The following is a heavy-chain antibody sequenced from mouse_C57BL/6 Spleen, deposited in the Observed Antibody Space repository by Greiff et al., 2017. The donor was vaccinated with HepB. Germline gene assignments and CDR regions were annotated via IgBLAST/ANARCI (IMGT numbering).Heavy chain of an antibody. D-gene: IGHD3-1*01. CDR3: GARATVEDY. J-gene: IGHJ2*01. CDR1: GFNIKDYY. CDR2: IVPEDGES. V-gene: IGHV14-2*01. Sequence: VQLQQSGAELVKPGASVKLSCTASGFNIKDYYMHWVKQRTEQGLEWIGRIVPEDGESKYAPKFQGKATITADTSSNTAYLQLRSRTSEDTAVYYCGARATVEDYWGQGTTLTFSS.